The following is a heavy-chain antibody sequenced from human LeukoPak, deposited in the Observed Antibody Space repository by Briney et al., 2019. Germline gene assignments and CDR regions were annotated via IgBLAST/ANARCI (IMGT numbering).Heavy chain of an antibody. D-gene: IGHD6-19*01. CDR2: ISSSGSTI. CDR3: ARDLKQWLDDAFDI. CDR1: GFTFSSYE. Sequence: GGSLRLSCAASGFTFSSYEMNWVRQAPGKGLEWVSYISSSGSTIYYADSVKGRSTISRDNAKNSLYLQMNSLRAEDTAVYYCARDLKQWLDDAFDIWGQGTMVTVSS. V-gene: IGHV3-48*03. J-gene: IGHJ3*02.